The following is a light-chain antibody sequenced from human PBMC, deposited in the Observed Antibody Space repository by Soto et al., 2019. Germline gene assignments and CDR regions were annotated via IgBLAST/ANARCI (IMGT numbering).Light chain of an antibody. V-gene: IGLV2-14*01. CDR3: ISYTSSSTLYV. Sequence: QSALTQPASVSGSPGQSITISCTGTSSDVGGYNYVSWYQQHPGKAPKLMIYEVSNRPSGVSNRFSGSKSGNTASLTISGLQAEDDADYYCISYTSSSTLYVFGTGTKLTVL. J-gene: IGLJ1*01. CDR1: SSDVGGYNY. CDR2: EVS.